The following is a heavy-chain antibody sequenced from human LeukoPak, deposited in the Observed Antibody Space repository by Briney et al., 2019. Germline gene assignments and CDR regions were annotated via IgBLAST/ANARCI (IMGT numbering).Heavy chain of an antibody. CDR1: GGTFSSYA. Sequence: ASVKVSCKASGGTFSSYAISWVRQAPGQGLEWMGGIIPIFGTANYAQKFQGRVTISADESTSTAYMELSSLGSEDTAVYYCANGFWTSYRYYFDYWAREPWSPSPQ. J-gene: IGHJ4*02. CDR3: ANGFWTSYRYYFDY. D-gene: IGHD3/OR15-3a*01. CDR2: IIPIFGTA. V-gene: IGHV1-69*13.